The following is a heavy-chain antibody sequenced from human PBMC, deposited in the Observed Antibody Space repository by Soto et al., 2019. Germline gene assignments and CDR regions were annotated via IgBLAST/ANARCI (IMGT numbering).Heavy chain of an antibody. CDR3: AREKFGDDFDD. J-gene: IGHJ4*02. CDR2: IWYDGSNI. D-gene: IGHD2-21*02. CDR1: GFTFTDYA. V-gene: IGHV3-33*01. Sequence: QGQLVESGGGVVQPGRSLRLSCAASGFTFTDYAMHWVRQAPDKGLEWVAIIWYDGSNIYYADSVKGRFTISRDNSQSTLYLQMNSLRAEDTAVYYCAREKFGDDFDDWGQGTLVTVSS.